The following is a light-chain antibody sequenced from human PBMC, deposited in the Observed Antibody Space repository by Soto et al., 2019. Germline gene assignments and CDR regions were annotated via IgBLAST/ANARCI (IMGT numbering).Light chain of an antibody. V-gene: IGKV3-15*01. CDR3: QQYNNWPLT. CDR1: QSIRSN. J-gene: IGKJ5*01. CDR2: GAS. Sequence: EIVLTQSPGTLSLSPGERATLSCRASQSIRSNYLAWYQQKPGQAPRLLIYGASTRATGIPARFSGSGSGTEFTLTISSLQSEDFAVYYCQQYNNWPLTFGQGTRLEI.